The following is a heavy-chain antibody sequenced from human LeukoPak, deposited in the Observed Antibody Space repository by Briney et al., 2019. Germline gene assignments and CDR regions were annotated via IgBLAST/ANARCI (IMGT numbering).Heavy chain of an antibody. CDR2: ISYDGSNK. J-gene: IGHJ4*02. CDR1: GFTFSSYG. CDR3: ANEASSDWFFDY. D-gene: IGHD3-9*01. V-gene: IGHV3-30*18. Sequence: GGSLRLSCAASGFTFSSYGMHWVRHAPGKGLEWVAVISYDGSNKYYADSVKARFTITRDNSKNTLYLQMNRLRAKDTAVYYCANEASSDWFFDYWGQGTLVTVSS.